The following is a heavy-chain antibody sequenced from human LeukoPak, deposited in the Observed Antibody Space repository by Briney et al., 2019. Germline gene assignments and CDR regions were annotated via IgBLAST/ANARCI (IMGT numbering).Heavy chain of an antibody. CDR2: ISGSGGST. D-gene: IGHD3-16*01. J-gene: IGHJ4*02. CDR1: GFTFSSYA. V-gene: IGHV3-23*01. CDR3: ARDEYAVPGGDY. Sequence: PGGSLRLSCAASGFTFSSYAMSWVRQAPGKGLEWVSAISGSGGSTYYADSVKGRFTISRDNAKNSLYMQMNSLRAEDTAVYYCARDEYAVPGGDYWGQGTLVTVSS.